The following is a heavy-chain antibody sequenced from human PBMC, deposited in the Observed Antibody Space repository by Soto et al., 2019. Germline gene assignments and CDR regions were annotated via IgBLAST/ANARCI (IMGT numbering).Heavy chain of an antibody. J-gene: IGHJ4*02. D-gene: IGHD5-12*01. CDR2: ISSSSSYI. CDR1: GFTFSSYS. CDR3: AKREYSGQNDY. Sequence: EVQLVESGGGLVKPGGSLRLSCAASGFTFSSYSMNWVRQAPGKVLEWVSSISSSSSYIYYADSVKGRFTISRDNAKNSLYLQMNSLRAEDTAVYYCAKREYSGQNDYWGQGTLVTVSS. V-gene: IGHV3-21*01.